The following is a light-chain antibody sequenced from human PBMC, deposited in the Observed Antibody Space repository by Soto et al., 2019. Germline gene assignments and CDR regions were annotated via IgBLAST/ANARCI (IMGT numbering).Light chain of an antibody. CDR3: SLYTSSSTFV. V-gene: IGLV2-18*01. J-gene: IGLJ1*01. CDR1: SSDLGRYNR. Sequence: QSVLTQPPSVSGSPGQSVTISCTGTSSDLGRYNRVSWYQQPPGTAPKLLIYEVRNRPSGVPDRFSGSKSANTASLTISGLQAEDGADYYCSLYTSSSTFVFGTGTKAPS. CDR2: EVR.